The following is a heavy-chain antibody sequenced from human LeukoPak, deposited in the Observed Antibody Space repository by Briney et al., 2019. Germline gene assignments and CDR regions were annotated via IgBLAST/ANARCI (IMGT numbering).Heavy chain of an antibody. Sequence: GASVKVSCKASGYTFTSYYMHWVRQAPGQGLEWMGIINPSGGSTSYAQRFQGRVAMTRDMSTSTVYMELSSLRSGDTAVYYCARDILGTDYWGQGTLVTVSS. J-gene: IGHJ4*02. D-gene: IGHD1-1*01. V-gene: IGHV1-46*01. CDR3: ARDILGTDY. CDR1: GYTFTSYY. CDR2: INPSGGST.